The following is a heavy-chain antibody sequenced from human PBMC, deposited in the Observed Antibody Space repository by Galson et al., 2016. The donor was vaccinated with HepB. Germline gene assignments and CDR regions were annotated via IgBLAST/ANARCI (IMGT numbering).Heavy chain of an antibody. CDR2: TDVDGRNT. CDR1: GFTFVNYW. CDR3: ARGPSSAHHYFHY. D-gene: IGHD2-15*01. J-gene: IGHJ4*02. Sequence: SLRLSCAASGFTFVNYWMHWVRQAPGKGLVWVSRTDVDGRNTAYADSVEGRFTISRDNAKNIPYLQMNSLRIDDTAVYYCARGPSSAHHYFHYWGQGARVSVSS. V-gene: IGHV3-74*03.